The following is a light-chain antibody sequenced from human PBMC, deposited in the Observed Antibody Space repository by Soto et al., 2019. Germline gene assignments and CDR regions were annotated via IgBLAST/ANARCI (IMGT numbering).Light chain of an antibody. CDR1: QSVSSN. V-gene: IGKV3-15*01. Sequence: EIVMTQSPATLSVSPGERATLSCRASQSVSSNLAWYQQKPGQAPRLLIYGASTRATGIPARFSGSGSGTEFTLTISSLQSEDFAVYYCQQYNNWPLTVGQGTKVDIK. CDR2: GAS. J-gene: IGKJ1*01. CDR3: QQYNNWPLT.